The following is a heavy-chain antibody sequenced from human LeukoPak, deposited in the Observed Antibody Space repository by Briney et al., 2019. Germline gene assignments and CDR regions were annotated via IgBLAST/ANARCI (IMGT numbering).Heavy chain of an antibody. CDR2: IYYSGST. Sequence: SETLSLTCTVSGASISTNSYYWGWIRQPPGKGLEWIGSIYYSGSTYYNPSLKSRVTISIDTSKNQFSLRLRSVTAADTAVYYCARGFGSRGWYVYWGQGTLVTVSS. CDR1: GASISTNSYY. CDR3: ARGFGSRGWYVY. J-gene: IGHJ4*02. D-gene: IGHD6-19*01. V-gene: IGHV4-39*07.